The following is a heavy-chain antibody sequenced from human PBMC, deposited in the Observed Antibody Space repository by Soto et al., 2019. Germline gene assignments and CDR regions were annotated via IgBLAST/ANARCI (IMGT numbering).Heavy chain of an antibody. CDR1: GFTFSSHA. Sequence: GGSLRLSCAASGFTFSSHAMSWVRQAPGKGLEWVSAISGSGGSTYYAESVKGRFTISRDNYKHTRYRGINSRRDEDTAVYYFAKEVQRFLEWSYGKSVWRQVTRVTV. CDR2: ISGSGGST. J-gene: IGHJ6*02. CDR3: AKEVQRFLEWSYGKSV. V-gene: IGHV3-23*01. D-gene: IGHD3-3*01.